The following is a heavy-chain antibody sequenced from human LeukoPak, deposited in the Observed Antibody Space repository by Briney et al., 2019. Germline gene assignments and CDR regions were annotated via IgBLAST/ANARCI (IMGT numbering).Heavy chain of an antibody. CDR2: INPNSGGT. J-gene: IGHJ4*02. CDR1: GYTFTGYY. Sequence: ASVKVSCKASGYTFTGYYMHWVRQAPGQGLEWMGWINPNSGGTNYAQKFQGRVTMTRDTSISTAYMELSSLRSEDTAVYYCARVHKTIFGVVIIPFDYWGQGTLVTVSS. D-gene: IGHD3-3*01. CDR3: ARVHKTIFGVVIIPFDY. V-gene: IGHV1-2*02.